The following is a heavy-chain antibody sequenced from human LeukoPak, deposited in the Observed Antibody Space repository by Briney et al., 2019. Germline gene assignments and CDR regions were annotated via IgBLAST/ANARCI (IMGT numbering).Heavy chain of an antibody. CDR2: IYYSGST. V-gene: IGHV4-59*08. Sequence: SETLSLTCTVSGGSISSYYCSWIRQPPGKGLEWIGYIYYSGSTNYNPSLKSRVTISVDTSKNQFSLKLSSVTAADTAVYYCAGLGRGSYCFDYWGQGTLVTVSS. D-gene: IGHD1-26*01. J-gene: IGHJ4*02. CDR1: GGSISSYY. CDR3: AGLGRGSYCFDY.